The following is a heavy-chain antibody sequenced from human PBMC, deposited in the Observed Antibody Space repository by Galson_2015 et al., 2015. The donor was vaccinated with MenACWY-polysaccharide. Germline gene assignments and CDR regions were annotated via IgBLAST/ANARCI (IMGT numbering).Heavy chain of an antibody. CDR2: IYHSGST. D-gene: IGHD1-26*01. V-gene: IGHV4-38-2*01. J-gene: IGHJ4*02. CDR3: ARVEKYSGSYYILH. CDR1: GYSISSGYY. Sequence: ETLSLTCAVSGYSISSGYYWGWIRQPPGKGLELIGSIYHSGSTYYNPSLKSRVTISVDTSKNQFSLKLSSVTAADTAVYYCARVEKYSGSYYILHWGQGTLVTVSS.